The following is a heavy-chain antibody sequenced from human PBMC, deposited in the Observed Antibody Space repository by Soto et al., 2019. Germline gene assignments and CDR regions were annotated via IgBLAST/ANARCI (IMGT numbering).Heavy chain of an antibody. J-gene: IGHJ6*02. V-gene: IGHV6-1*01. Sequence: SQTLSLTCAISGDSVSSNSAAWNWIRQSPSRGLEWLGRSYYRSKWYNDYAVSVKSRITINPDTSKNHFSLQLNSVTPEDTAVYYCALGIAAAGTVYYYYGMDVWGQGTTVTVS. CDR2: SYYRSKWYN. CDR3: ALGIAAAGTVYYYYGMDV. D-gene: IGHD6-13*01. CDR1: GDSVSSNSAA.